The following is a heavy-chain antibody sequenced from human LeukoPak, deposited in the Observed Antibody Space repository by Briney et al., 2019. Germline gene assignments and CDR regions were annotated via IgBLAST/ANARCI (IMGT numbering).Heavy chain of an antibody. V-gene: IGHV4-59*12. CDR1: GGSISNYY. CDR2: IYYSGRT. CDR3: ARGRKYIYVYTVTELGSGYFDY. Sequence: SEPLSLTCAVSGGSISNYYWSWIRQPPGKGLEWIGYIYYSGRTRYNPSLKSPVPLSVDTSKNQFSLRLSSVTAADTAVYFCARGRKYIYVYTVTELGSGYFDYWGQGTLVTVSS. J-gene: IGHJ4*02. D-gene: IGHD5-18*01.